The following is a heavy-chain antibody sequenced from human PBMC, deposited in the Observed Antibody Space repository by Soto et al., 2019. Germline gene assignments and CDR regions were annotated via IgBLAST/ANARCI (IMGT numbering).Heavy chain of an antibody. CDR2: ISYDGSNK. CDR1: GFTFSSYA. CDR3: ARERALRDTAMDNGGFDP. D-gene: IGHD5-18*01. J-gene: IGHJ5*02. V-gene: IGHV3-30-3*01. Sequence: GGSLRLSCAASGFTFSSYAMHWVRQAPGKGLEWVAVISYDGSNKYYADSVKGRFTISRDNSKNTLYLQMNSLRAEDTAVYYCARERALRDTAMDNGGFDPWGQGTLVTVSS.